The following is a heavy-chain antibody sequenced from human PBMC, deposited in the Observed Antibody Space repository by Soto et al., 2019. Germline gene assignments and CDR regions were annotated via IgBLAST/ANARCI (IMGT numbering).Heavy chain of an antibody. CDR3: AKDWEFDWPNYYFDY. J-gene: IGHJ4*02. Sequence: EVQLLESGGGLVQPGGSLRLSCAASGFTFSSYAMSWVRRAPGKGLEWVSAISGDGSSTYFADSGKGRFTISRDNSKNTLYLQMNSLRAEDTAVYYCAKDWEFDWPNYYFDYWGQGTLVTVSS. D-gene: IGHD3-9*01. CDR2: ISGDGSST. CDR1: GFTFSSYA. V-gene: IGHV3-23*01.